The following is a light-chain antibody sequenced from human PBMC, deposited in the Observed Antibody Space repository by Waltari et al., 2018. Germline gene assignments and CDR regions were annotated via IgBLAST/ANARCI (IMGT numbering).Light chain of an antibody. Sequence: QTVVTKEPSLSVSPGGTVTLTCALSSGSPSTTSYATWYQQTPGQAPRTLVYKANARSSGVPDRFSGSILGNTAALTITGAQADDESDYYCALYMGSGIWVFGGGTRLTVL. V-gene: IGLV8-61*01. J-gene: IGLJ3*02. CDR1: SGSPSTTSY. CDR2: KAN. CDR3: ALYMGSGIWV.